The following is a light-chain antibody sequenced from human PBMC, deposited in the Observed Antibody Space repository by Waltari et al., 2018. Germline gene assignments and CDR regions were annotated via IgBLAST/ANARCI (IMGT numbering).Light chain of an antibody. J-gene: IGLJ3*02. CDR1: VSNLVTNL. Sequence: QSVLTQPPSASVTPWQRVTISCSGSVSNLVTNLVSWYQQLPGTAPNLLICIYIRRPSGVPDRFSGSSSSTSAALAISELQSEDEADYYCAAWDDSLNGWVFGGGTMLTVL. CDR2: IYI. V-gene: IGLV1-44*01. CDR3: AAWDDSLNGWV.